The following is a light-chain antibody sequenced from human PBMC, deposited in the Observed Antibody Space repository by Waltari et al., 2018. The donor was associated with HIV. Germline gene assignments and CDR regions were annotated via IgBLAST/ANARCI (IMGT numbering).Light chain of an antibody. CDR3: AAWDDSVSGWA. CDR2: SNN. CDR1: GSNVGVNF. Sequence: QSVLTQAPSASGTPGQRVTLSCSGTGSNVGVNFVSLYQQLPGMAPKLLIYSNNERPSRVPDRFSGSKSGTSASLAISGLRSEDEAVYFCAAWDDSVSGWAFGEGTKVTVL. J-gene: IGLJ2*01. V-gene: IGLV1-47*01.